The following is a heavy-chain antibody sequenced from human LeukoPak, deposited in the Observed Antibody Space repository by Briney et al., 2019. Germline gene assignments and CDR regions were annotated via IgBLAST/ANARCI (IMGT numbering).Heavy chain of an antibody. Sequence: GGSLRLSCAASGFTFSSYAMSWVRQAPGKGLEWVSAISGSGGSTYYADSVKGRFTIFRDNSKNTLYLQVNSLRAEDTAVYYCARDGLQLEDDNYYYGMDVWDQGATVTVSS. CDR2: ISGSGGST. CDR3: ARDGLQLEDDNYYYGMDV. D-gene: IGHD4-11*01. J-gene: IGHJ6*02. CDR1: GFTFSSYA. V-gene: IGHV3-23*01.